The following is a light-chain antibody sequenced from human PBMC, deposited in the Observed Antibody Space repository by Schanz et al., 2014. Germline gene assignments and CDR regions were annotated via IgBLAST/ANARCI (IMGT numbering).Light chain of an antibody. Sequence: EIVLTQSPATLSLSPGERATLSCRASQSLSTYLAWYQQKPGQAPRLLIYDTSNRATGIPARFSGTGSGTDFTLTISSLQPEDFATYYCQQSYSTPYTFGQGTKLEIK. CDR2: DTS. CDR3: QQSYSTPYT. CDR1: QSLSTY. J-gene: IGKJ2*01. V-gene: IGKV3-11*01.